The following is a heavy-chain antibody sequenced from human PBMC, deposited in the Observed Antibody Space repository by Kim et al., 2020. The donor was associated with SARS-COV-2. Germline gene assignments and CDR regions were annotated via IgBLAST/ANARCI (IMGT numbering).Heavy chain of an antibody. CDR3: ARGRRGAEYFQH. V-gene: IGHV1-8*01. CDR1: GYTFTSYD. J-gene: IGHJ1*01. CDR2: MNPNSGNT. Sequence: ASVKVSCKASGYTFTSYDINWVRQATGQGLEWMGWMNPNSGNTGYAQKFQGRVTMTRNTSISTAYMELSSLRSEDTAVYYCARGRRGAEYFQHWGQGTLVIVSS. D-gene: IGHD3-10*01.